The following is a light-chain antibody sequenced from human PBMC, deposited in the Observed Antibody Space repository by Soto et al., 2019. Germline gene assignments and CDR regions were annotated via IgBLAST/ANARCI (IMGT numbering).Light chain of an antibody. CDR2: DAS. CDR3: QQRQYWPPIT. CDR1: PSVRSSY. J-gene: IGKJ5*01. V-gene: IGKV3-11*01. Sequence: EIVLMQSPATQSLSPVERATLSCRARPSVRSSYLAWYQQHAGQAPRLLIYDASNRAGGIPARFTGSGSGTDFNLTISTLGPEDFAVYYCQQRQYWPPITFGRGTRLDIK.